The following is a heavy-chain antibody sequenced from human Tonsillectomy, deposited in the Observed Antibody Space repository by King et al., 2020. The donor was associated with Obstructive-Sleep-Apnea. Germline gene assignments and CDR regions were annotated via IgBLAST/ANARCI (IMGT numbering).Heavy chain of an antibody. CDR1: GFTFCSYA. CDR3: AKDSMDYDTLTGPVDY. V-gene: IGHV3-23*04. J-gene: IGHJ4*02. D-gene: IGHD3-9*01. Sequence: VQLVESGGGLVQPGGSLRLSCGGSGFTFCSYAMSWGRQAPGEGLEWVSGISVSGGSRYYADSVKGRFTMTRDNSKNTGYLQMNSLRDEDTAVYYCAKDSMDYDTLTGPVDYWGQGTLVTVSS. CDR2: ISVSGGSR.